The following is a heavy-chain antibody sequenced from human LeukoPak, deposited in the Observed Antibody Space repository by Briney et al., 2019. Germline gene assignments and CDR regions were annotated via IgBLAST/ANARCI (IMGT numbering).Heavy chain of an antibody. CDR3: ARGRRSHDY. J-gene: IGHJ4*02. Sequence: PGGSLRLSCAASGLTFSSYSMNWVRQAPGKGLEWVANIKQDGSEKYYVDSVKGRFTISRDNAKNSLYLQMNSLRAEDTAVYYCARGRRSHDYWGQGTLVTVSS. V-gene: IGHV3-7*01. CDR1: GLTFSSYS. CDR2: IKQDGSEK.